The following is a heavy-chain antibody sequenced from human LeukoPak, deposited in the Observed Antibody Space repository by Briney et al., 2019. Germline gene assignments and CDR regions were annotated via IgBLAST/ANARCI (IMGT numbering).Heavy chain of an antibody. CDR2: IYHSGST. CDR3: ARGYGDCPY. J-gene: IGHJ4*02. CDR1: GYSISSGYY. D-gene: IGHD4-17*01. Sequence: PSETLSLTCTVSGYSISSGYYWGWIRQPPGKGLEWIGSIYHSGSTYYNPSLKSRVTISVDTSKNQFSLKLSSVTAADTAVYYCARGYGDCPYWGQGTLVTVSS. V-gene: IGHV4-38-2*02.